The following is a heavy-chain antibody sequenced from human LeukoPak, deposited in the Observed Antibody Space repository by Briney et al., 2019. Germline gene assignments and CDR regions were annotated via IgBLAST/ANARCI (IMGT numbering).Heavy chain of an antibody. CDR3: AKGPSCSSTSCGSDY. D-gene: IGHD2-2*01. CDR2: IRYDGSNK. V-gene: IGHV3-30*02. Sequence: PGGSLRLSCAASGFAFSSYGMHWVRQAPGKGLEWVAFIRYDGSNKYYADSVKGRFTISRDNSKNTLHLQMNSLRAEDTAVYYCAKGPSCSSTSCGSDYWGQGTLVTVSS. J-gene: IGHJ4*02. CDR1: GFAFSSYG.